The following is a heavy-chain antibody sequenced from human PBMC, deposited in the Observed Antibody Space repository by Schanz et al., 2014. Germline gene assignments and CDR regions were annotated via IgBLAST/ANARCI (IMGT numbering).Heavy chain of an antibody. D-gene: IGHD7-27*01. Sequence: EVQLVESGGGLVQPGGSLRLSCAASGFTFTNYWMTWVRQAPGKGLEWVANINLDGSGKIYLGSVRGRFAISRDNAKSSLYLQMSSLRDEDTAIYYCVRDYNWGFDNWGQGTLVTVSS. CDR1: GFTFTNYW. V-gene: IGHV3-7*01. CDR3: VRDYNWGFDN. J-gene: IGHJ4*02. CDR2: INLDGSGK.